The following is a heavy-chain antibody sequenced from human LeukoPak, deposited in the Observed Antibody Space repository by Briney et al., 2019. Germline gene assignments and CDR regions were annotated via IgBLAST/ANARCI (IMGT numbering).Heavy chain of an antibody. D-gene: IGHD3-22*01. CDR2: INSEGSTI. J-gene: IGHJ4*02. Sequence: PGGSLRLSCAGSGITFSTYWMHWVRQAPGEGLVWVSRINSEGSTISYADSVKGRFTISRDNAKNTLFLQMNSLRAEDTAVYYCARISSDSISYYDHWGQGTLVTVSS. CDR1: GITFSTYW. CDR3: ARISSDSISYYDH. V-gene: IGHV3-74*01.